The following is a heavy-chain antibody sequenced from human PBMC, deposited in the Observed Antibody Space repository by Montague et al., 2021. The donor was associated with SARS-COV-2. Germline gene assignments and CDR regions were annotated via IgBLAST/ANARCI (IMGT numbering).Heavy chain of an antibody. D-gene: IGHD3-22*01. CDR3: ARIRDDSSGYGHCYYYYGMDV. J-gene: IGHJ6*02. CDR2: IDWDDDK. CDR1: GFSLSTSGMC. Sequence: PALVKPTQTLTLTCTFSGFSLSTSGMCVSWIRQPPGKALEWLALIDWDDDKYYSTSLKTRLTISNDTSKNQVVLTMTNMDPVDTATYYCARIRDDSSGYGHCYYYYGMDVWGQGATVTVSS. V-gene: IGHV2-70*01.